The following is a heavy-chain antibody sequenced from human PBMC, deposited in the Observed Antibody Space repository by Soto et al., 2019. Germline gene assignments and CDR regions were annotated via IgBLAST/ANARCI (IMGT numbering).Heavy chain of an antibody. V-gene: IGHV5-10-1*03. Sequence: EVQLVQSGAEVKKPGESLRISCKGSGYSFTSYWISWVRQMPGKGLEWMGRIDPSDSYTNYSPSFQGHVTISADKSISTAYLQWSSLKASYTAMYYCESQDIVVVPAATDGMDVWGQGTTVTVSS. CDR2: IDPSDSYT. D-gene: IGHD2-2*01. CDR3: ESQDIVVVPAATDGMDV. CDR1: GYSFTSYW. J-gene: IGHJ6*02.